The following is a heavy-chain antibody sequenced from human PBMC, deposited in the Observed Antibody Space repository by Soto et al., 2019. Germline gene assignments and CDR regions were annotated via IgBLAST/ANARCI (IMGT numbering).Heavy chain of an antibody. J-gene: IGHJ6*02. CDR1: GGSIISLY. V-gene: IGHV4-59*11. Sequence: PSETLSLTCTVFGGSIISLYWSWIRQPPGKGLEWIGYIYYSGSTNSNPSLKSRVTISADTSKNQFSLKLSSVTAADTAVYYCARGEYYCDSSGYRPMDVWVQGTTVTGSS. D-gene: IGHD3-22*01. CDR2: IYYSGST. CDR3: ARGEYYCDSSGYRPMDV.